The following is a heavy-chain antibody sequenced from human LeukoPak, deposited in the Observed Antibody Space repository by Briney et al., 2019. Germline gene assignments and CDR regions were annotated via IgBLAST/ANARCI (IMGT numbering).Heavy chain of an antibody. Sequence: ASVKVSCKASGYTFTSYYMHWVRQAPRQGLEWMGVINPSGGSTTYAQKFQGRVTMTRDTSTSTVYMELSSLRSDDTAVYYCARAVSGTEPHYFDYWGQGTLVTVSS. D-gene: IGHD1-20*01. CDR3: ARAVSGTEPHYFDY. V-gene: IGHV1-46*01. J-gene: IGHJ4*02. CDR2: INPSGGST. CDR1: GYTFTSYY.